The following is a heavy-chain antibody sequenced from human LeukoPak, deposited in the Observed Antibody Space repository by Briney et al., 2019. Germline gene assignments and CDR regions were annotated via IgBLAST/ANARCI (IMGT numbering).Heavy chain of an antibody. CDR1: GFTFSSYW. CDR2: IKQDGSEK. CDR3: ARDQQWLVPRYYYYGMDV. Sequence: GGALRVSCAASGFTFSSYWMSWVRQARGKGLDRVAHIKQDGSEKYYVDSVKGRFTISRDNAENSLYLQMNSLRAEDTAVYYCARDQQWLVPRYYYYGMDVWGQGTTVTVSS. V-gene: IGHV3-7*01. J-gene: IGHJ6*02. D-gene: IGHD6-19*01.